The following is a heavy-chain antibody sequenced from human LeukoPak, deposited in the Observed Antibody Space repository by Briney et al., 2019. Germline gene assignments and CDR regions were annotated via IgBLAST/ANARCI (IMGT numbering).Heavy chain of an antibody. V-gene: IGHV4-38-2*02. CDR3: ARWRVRGVKDAFDI. J-gene: IGHJ3*02. D-gene: IGHD3-10*01. Sequence: SETLSLTCTVSGYSITSGYYWGWIRQPPGKGLEWIGSLYHSGSTDYNPSLKSRVTISVDTSKNQFSLKLSSVTAADTAVYYCARWRVRGVKDAFDIWGQGTMVTVSS. CDR2: LYHSGST. CDR1: GYSITSGYY.